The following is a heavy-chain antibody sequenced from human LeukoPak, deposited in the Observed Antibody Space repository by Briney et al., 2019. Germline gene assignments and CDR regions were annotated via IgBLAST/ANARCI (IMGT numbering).Heavy chain of an antibody. CDR1: GFTFSSYS. CDR2: ISSSSSYI. V-gene: IGHV3-21*01. D-gene: IGHD3-22*01. J-gene: IGHJ1*01. CDR3: ARDSIYYYDSSGYSSEYFQH. Sequence: PGGSLRLSCAASGFTFSSYSMNWVRQAPGKGLEWVSSISSSSSYIYYADSVKGRFTISRDNAKNSLYLQMNSLRAEDTAVYYCARDSIYYYDSSGYSSEYFQHWGQGTLVTVSS.